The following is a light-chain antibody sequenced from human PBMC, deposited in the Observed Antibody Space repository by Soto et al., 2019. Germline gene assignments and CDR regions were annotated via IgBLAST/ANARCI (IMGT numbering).Light chain of an antibody. Sequence: EIVLTQPPGPLSVSPGDRVTLSCRASQTVNNNYLAWYQQKPGQAPRLLIYGASTPATGTPARFSGSGSGTHFTLTVSRLEPEDFAEYYCQQYGGLAPWTFGPGTKV. CDR2: GAS. CDR1: QTVNNNY. V-gene: IGKV3-20*01. J-gene: IGKJ1*01. CDR3: QQYGGLAPWT.